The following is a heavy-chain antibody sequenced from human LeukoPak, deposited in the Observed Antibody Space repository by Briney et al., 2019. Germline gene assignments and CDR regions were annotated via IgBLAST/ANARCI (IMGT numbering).Heavy chain of an antibody. Sequence: SETLSLTCTVSGGSMSLYFWNWIRQSPGKGLEYIGYIYYNGNTNYNPSLQSRVTISVDTSKNQFSLKLSSVTAADTAVYYCARDPSSDGGYFDYWAQGILVTVSS. J-gene: IGHJ4*02. CDR1: GGSMSLYF. D-gene: IGHD3-16*01. CDR2: IYYNGNT. CDR3: ARDPSSDGGYFDY. V-gene: IGHV4-59*01.